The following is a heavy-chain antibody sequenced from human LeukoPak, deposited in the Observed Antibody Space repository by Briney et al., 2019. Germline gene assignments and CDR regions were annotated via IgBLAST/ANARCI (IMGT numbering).Heavy chain of an antibody. Sequence: SVKVSCKASGGTFSSYAISWVRQAPGQGLEWMGGIIPIFGTANYAQKFQGRVTITADESTSTAYMELRSLRSDDTAVYYCARGYYDFWSGYYGWFDPWGQGTLVTVSS. V-gene: IGHV1-69*13. CDR1: GGTFSSYA. CDR2: IIPIFGTA. D-gene: IGHD3-3*01. J-gene: IGHJ5*02. CDR3: ARGYYDFWSGYYGWFDP.